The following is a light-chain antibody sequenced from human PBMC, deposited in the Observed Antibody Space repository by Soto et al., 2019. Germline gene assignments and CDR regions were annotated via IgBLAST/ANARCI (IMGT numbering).Light chain of an antibody. CDR3: SSYTSSSTYV. V-gene: IGLV2-14*01. Sequence: QSVLTQPASVSGSPGQSIAISCTGTSSEIGGYNSVSWYQQHPGKASKLMIYNVSNRPSGVSDRFSGSKSGNTASLTISGLQAEDEADYYCSSYTSSSTYVFGTGTKVTVL. CDR2: NVS. J-gene: IGLJ1*01. CDR1: SSEIGGYNS.